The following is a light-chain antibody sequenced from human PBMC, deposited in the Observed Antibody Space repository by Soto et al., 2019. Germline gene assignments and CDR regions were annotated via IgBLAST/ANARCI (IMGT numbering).Light chain of an antibody. CDR2: SNN. Sequence: QSVLTQPPSASGTPGQRVTISCSGSSSNIGSNTVNWYQNLPGTAPKLLIYSNNERPSGVPDRFSGSKSGTSASLAITGLQSEDEADYYCATWDDILDGRVFGGGTKLTVL. CDR3: ATWDDILDGRV. CDR1: SSNIGSNT. V-gene: IGLV1-44*01. J-gene: IGLJ2*01.